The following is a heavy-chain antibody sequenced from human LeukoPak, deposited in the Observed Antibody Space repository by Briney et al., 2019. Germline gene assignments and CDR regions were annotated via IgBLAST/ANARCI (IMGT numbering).Heavy chain of an antibody. CDR3: ARDSGDSSGWYPYDY. CDR1: GYTFTSYA. V-gene: IGHV1-3*01. J-gene: IGHJ4*02. D-gene: IGHD6-19*01. CDR2: INAGNGNT. Sequence: GASVKVSCKASGYTFTSYAMHWVRQAPGQRLEWMGWINAGNGNTKYSQKFQGRVTITRDTSASTAYMELSSLRSEDTAVYYCARDSGDSSGWYPYDYWGQGTLLTVSS.